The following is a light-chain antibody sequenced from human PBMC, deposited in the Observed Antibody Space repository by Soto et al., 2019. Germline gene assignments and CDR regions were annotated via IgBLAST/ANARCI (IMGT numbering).Light chain of an antibody. V-gene: IGLV1-47*01. J-gene: IGLJ3*02. Sequence: QSVLTQPPSASGTPGQRVTISCSGNSSNIGTNYVYWYQHLPGTAPKVLIYRNTQRPSGVPDRFSGSKSGTSASLAISGLLSGDEADYYCAAWDDSLAGWLFGGGTKLTVL. CDR3: AAWDDSLAGWL. CDR2: RNT. CDR1: SSNIGTNY.